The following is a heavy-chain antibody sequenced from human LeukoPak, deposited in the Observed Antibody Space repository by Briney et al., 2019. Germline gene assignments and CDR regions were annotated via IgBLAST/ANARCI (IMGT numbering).Heavy chain of an antibody. Sequence: GGSLRLSCAASGFTFSSYGMHWVRQAPGKGLEWVAVISYDGSNKYYADSVKGRFTISRDNSKNTLYLQMNSLRAEDTTVYYCAKASSYSGCYFYSDYWGQGTLVTVSS. J-gene: IGHJ4*02. CDR3: AKASSYSGCYFYSDY. CDR2: ISYDGSNK. V-gene: IGHV3-30*18. D-gene: IGHD1-26*01. CDR1: GFTFSSYG.